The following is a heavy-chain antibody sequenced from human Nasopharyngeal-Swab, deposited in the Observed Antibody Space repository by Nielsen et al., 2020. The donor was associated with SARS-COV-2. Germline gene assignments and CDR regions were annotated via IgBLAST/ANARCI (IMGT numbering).Heavy chain of an antibody. J-gene: IGHJ4*02. D-gene: IGHD6-13*01. CDR1: GYTFTSYG. CDR3: ARDPQKYSSSWYDY. V-gene: IGHV1-18*01. Sequence: ASVKVSCKASGYTFTSYGISWVRQAPGQGLDWMGWISAYNGNTNYAQKLQGRVTMTTDTSTSTAYMELRSLRSDDTAVYYCARDPQKYSSSWYDYGGQGTLVTVSS. CDR2: ISAYNGNT.